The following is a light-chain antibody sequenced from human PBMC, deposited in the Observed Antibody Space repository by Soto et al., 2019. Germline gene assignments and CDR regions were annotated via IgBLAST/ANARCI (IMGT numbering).Light chain of an antibody. Sequence: EIVLTQSPGTLSLSPGERATLSCRASQSVSSSYLAWYQQKPGQAPRLLIYGASSRATGIPVRFSGSGSGTDFTLTISRLEPEDFAVYYCQQYGNSPAFGGGTKVEIK. CDR1: QSVSSSY. CDR2: GAS. J-gene: IGKJ4*01. CDR3: QQYGNSPA. V-gene: IGKV3-20*01.